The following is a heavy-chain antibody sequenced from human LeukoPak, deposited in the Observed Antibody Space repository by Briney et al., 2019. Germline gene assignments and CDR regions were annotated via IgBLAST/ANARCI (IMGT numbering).Heavy chain of an antibody. J-gene: IGHJ4*02. CDR1: GYTFTAQY. D-gene: IGHD2-21*01. CDR3: ASYPRSIPTPPFDY. Sequence: GASVKVSCKXSGYTFTAQYMHWVRQAPGQGLEWMGWINPNNGDTKYAQSFLGRVTMTRDTSTTTAYMELSSLRSDDTAVYFCASYPRSIPTPPFDYWGQGTLVTVSS. V-gene: IGHV1-2*02. CDR2: INPNNGDT.